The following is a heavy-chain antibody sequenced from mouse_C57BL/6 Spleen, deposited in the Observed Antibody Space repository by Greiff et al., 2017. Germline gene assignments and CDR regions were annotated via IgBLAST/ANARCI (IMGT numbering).Heavy chain of an antibody. J-gene: IGHJ4*01. Sequence: QVQLQQPGAELVKPGASVKVSCKASGYTFTSYWMHWVKQRPGQGLEWIGRIHPSDSDTNYNQKFKGKATLTVDKSSSTAYMQLNSLTSEDSAVYYWAIDYGSSYVGAMDYWGQGTSVTVSS. CDR3: AIDYGSSYVGAMDY. CDR2: IHPSDSDT. D-gene: IGHD1-1*01. CDR1: GYTFTSYW. V-gene: IGHV1-74*01.